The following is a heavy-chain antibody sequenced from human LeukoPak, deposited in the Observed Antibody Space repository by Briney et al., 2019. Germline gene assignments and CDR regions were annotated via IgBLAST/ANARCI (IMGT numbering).Heavy chain of an antibody. V-gene: IGHV4-59*01. D-gene: IGHD6-6*01. CDR1: GGSMSSFF. J-gene: IGHJ6*03. CDR3: AREGTARSYYYYMDV. CDR2: IYYSGST. Sequence: SETLSLTCTVSGGSMSSFFWSWIRQPPGKGLEWIGFIYYSGSTNYNPSLKSRVTISVDTSKNQFSLKLGSVTAADTAVYYCAREGTARSYYYYMDVWGKGTTVTVSS.